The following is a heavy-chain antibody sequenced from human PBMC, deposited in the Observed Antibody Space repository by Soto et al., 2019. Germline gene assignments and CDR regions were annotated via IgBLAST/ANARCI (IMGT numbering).Heavy chain of an antibody. V-gene: IGHV1-69*13. CDR2: IIPIFGTA. CDR3: ASLFYYYDSSCYQQYDACYI. CDR1: GGTFSSYA. Sequence: ASVKVSCKASGGTFSSYAISWVRQAPGQGLEWMGGIIPIFGTANYAQKFQGRVTITADESTSTAYMELSSLRSEDTAVYYCASLFYYYDSSCYQQYDACYIWGQGTMVTV. J-gene: IGHJ3*02. D-gene: IGHD3-22*01.